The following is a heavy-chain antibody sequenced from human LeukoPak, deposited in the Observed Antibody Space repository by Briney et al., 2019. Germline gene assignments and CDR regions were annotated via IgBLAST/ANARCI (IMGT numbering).Heavy chain of an antibody. CDR3: ARDLGQYYDTSDNWFDP. CDR1: GFTFSNYW. Sequence: GGSLRLSCAASGFTFSNYWMHWVRQAPGKGVVWVSRINSDGINTSYADSVKGRFTISRDNAKNTLNLLMHSLRAEDTAVYYCARDLGQYYDTSDNWFDPWGQGTLVTVSS. D-gene: IGHD3-22*01. J-gene: IGHJ5*02. V-gene: IGHV3-74*01. CDR2: INSDGINT.